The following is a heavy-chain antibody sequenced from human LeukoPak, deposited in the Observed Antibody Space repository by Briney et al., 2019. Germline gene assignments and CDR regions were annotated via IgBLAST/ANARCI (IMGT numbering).Heavy chain of an antibody. J-gene: IGHJ6*03. CDR3: ARGLHLGIAAVPPQKNYYMDV. Sequence: SETLSLTCAVYGGSFSGYYWSWIRQPPGKGLEWIGEINHSGSTNYNPSLKSRVTISVDTSKNQFSLKLSSVTAADTAVYYCARGLHLGIAAVPPQKNYYMDVWAKGPRSPSP. CDR1: GGSFSGYY. CDR2: INHSGST. D-gene: IGHD6-25*01. V-gene: IGHV4-34*01.